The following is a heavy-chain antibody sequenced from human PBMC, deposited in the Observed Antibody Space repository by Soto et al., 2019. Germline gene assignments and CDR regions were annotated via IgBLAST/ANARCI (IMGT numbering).Heavy chain of an antibody. CDR2: ISGSGGST. CDR1: GFTFSSYA. J-gene: IGHJ4*02. CDR3: AKDRVGYDFWSGYSSFDY. D-gene: IGHD3-3*01. Sequence: GGSLRLSCAASGFTFSSYAMSWVRQAPGKGLEWVSAISGSGGSTYYADSVKGRFTISRDNSKNTLYLQMNSLRAEDTAVYYCAKDRVGYDFWSGYSSFDYWGQGTLVTVSS. V-gene: IGHV3-23*01.